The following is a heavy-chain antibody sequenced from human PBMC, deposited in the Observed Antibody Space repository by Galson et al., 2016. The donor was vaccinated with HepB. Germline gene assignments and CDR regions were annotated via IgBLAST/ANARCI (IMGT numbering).Heavy chain of an antibody. CDR3: ARWIGGTLDALDT. CDR1: GFTFSRIA. D-gene: IGHD5-12*01. J-gene: IGHJ3*02. V-gene: IGHV3-30*04. Sequence: SLRLSCAASGFTFSRIAMHWVRQAPGKGLKWVAVISYDGGSNYYADSVKGRFTISRDNSKNTLYLQMNSLRAEDSAVYYCARWIGGTLDALDTWGQGTMVTVSS. CDR2: ISYDGGSN.